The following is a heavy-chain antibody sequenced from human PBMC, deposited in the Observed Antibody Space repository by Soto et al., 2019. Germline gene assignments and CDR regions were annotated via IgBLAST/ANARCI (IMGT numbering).Heavy chain of an antibody. CDR3: ATAREDVPDAFDI. CDR1: GGTFSSYA. D-gene: IGHD6-6*01. CDR2: IIPIFGET. J-gene: IGHJ3*02. V-gene: IGHV1-69*06. Sequence: GASVKVSCKASGGTFSSYAISWVRQAPGQGLEWMGGIIPIFGETIYAQKFQGRVTMTEDTSTDTAYMELSSLRSEDTAVYYCATAREDVPDAFDIWGQGTMVTVSS.